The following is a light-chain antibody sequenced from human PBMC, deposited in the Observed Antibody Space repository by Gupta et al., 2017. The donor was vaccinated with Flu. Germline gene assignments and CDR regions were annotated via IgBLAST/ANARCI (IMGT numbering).Light chain of an antibody. CDR1: QSVSSY. CDR2: DAS. V-gene: IGKV3-11*01. CDR3: QQRSNLQT. J-gene: IGKJ3*01. Sequence: EIVLTQSPATLSLSPGERATLSCRASQSVSSYLAWYQQKPGQAPRLLIYDASNRANGIPDRFSGSGSVTDFTLTSSSRENEDFAVYYWQQRSNLQTFGHGTKVDIK.